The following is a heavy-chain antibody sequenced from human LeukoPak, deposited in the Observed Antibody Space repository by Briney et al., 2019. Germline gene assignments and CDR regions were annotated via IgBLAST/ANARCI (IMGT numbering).Heavy chain of an antibody. Sequence: PGGSLRLSCAASGFTFSSYEMNWVRQAPGKGLEWVSYISSSGSTIYYADSVKGRFTISRDNAKNSLYLQMNSLRAEDTAVYYCAREVDLWSGSQGYFDYWGQGTLVTVSS. CDR2: ISSSGSTI. V-gene: IGHV3-48*03. CDR3: AREVDLWSGSQGYFDY. J-gene: IGHJ4*02. D-gene: IGHD3-3*01. CDR1: GFTFSSYE.